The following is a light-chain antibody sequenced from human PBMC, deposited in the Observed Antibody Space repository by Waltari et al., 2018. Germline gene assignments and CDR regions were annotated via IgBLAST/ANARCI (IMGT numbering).Light chain of an antibody. CDR2: WAS. V-gene: IGKV4-1*01. Sequence: DIVMTQSPDSLAVSLGERATIHCKSSQSVFSSSSNKNQLAWYQQKPGQPPKLLIYWASTRESGVPVRFSGSGSGTDFTLTISSLEAEDAALYFCHQYFHTPQTFGQGTRLEIK. CDR3: HQYFHTPQT. CDR1: QSVFSSSSNKNQ. J-gene: IGKJ2*01.